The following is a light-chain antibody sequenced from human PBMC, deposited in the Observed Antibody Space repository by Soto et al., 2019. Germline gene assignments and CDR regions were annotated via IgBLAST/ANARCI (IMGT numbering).Light chain of an antibody. Sequence: QSALTQPRSVSGSPGQSVTISCTGTSSDVGGYNYVSWYQQYSGKAPKVMIYDVSKRPSGVPDRFSGSKSGNTASLTISGLQAEDEAYYYCCSYAASNTFVFGTGTKLTVL. CDR3: CSYAASNTFV. J-gene: IGLJ1*01. V-gene: IGLV2-11*01. CDR2: DVS. CDR1: SSDVGGYNY.